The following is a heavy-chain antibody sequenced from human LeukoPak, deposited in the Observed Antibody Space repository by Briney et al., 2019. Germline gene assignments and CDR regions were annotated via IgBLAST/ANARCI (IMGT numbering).Heavy chain of an antibody. CDR2: INPSGGST. J-gene: IGHJ4*02. V-gene: IGHV1-46*01. CDR1: GYTFATYY. D-gene: IGHD4-23*01. CDR3: ARDVSYGGNSLYYFDF. Sequence: ASVKVSCKASGYTFATYYMHWVRQAPGQGLEWMGIINPSGGSTSYAQKFQGRVTMTRDTSTSTVYMELSSLRSEDTAVYYCARDVSYGGNSLYYFDFRGREPWSPSPQ.